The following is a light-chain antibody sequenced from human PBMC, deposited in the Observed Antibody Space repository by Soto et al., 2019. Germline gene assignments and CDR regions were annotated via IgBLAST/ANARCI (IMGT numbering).Light chain of an antibody. Sequence: DIVMTQSPLSLPVTPGEPAAISCRSSQSLLHSTGNKYLNWYLQKPGQSPQLLIYLGSNRASGVPDRFSVSGSATDFALTISSVGLQDVCAYYYSEQLRTSFIFGQGTRLAIK. CDR3: SEQLRTSFI. CDR1: QSLLHSTGNKY. CDR2: LGS. J-gene: IGKJ5*01. V-gene: IGKV2-28*01.